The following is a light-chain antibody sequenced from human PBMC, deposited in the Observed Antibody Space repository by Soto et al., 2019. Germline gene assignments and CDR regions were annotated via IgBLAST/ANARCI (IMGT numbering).Light chain of an antibody. CDR3: QQDYTFPQT. J-gene: IGKJ1*01. V-gene: IGKV3D-7*01. Sequence: EIVLTQSPATLSLSPGERATLSCRASQSVSSSYLSWYQQKPGPAPRLLIYGASTRATGIPARFSGSGSGTDFTLTISSLQPEDFAVYYCQQDYTFPQTFGQGTKVEIK. CDR1: QSVSSSY. CDR2: GAS.